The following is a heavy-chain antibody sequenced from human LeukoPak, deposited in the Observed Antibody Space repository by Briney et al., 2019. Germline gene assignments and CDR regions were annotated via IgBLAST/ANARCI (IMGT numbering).Heavy chain of an antibody. CDR1: GGSISSGSYY. J-gene: IGHJ6*03. D-gene: IGHD6-19*01. V-gene: IGHV4-61*02. CDR3: ARDRVAVAGYYYYYYMDV. Sequence: SETLSLTCTVSGGSISSGSYYWSWIRQPAGKGLEWIGRIYTGGSTNYNPSLKSRVTISVDTSKNQFSLKLSSVTAADTAVYYCARDRVAVAGYYYYYYMDVWGKGTTVTVSS. CDR2: IYTGGST.